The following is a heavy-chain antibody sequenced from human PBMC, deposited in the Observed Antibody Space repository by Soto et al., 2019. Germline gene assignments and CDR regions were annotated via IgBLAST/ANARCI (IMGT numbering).Heavy chain of an antibody. CDR3: AKRRGAGGHFDY. J-gene: IGHJ4*02. Sequence: EVELLESGGGLVQPEGSLRLSCAASGFTFSTYAMGWVRQAPGKGLEWVSVVSSGGGTHYADSVKGRFTVSRDNSKYTLSLQMNSLRADDTAVYYCAKRRGAGGHFDYWGQGALVTVSS. D-gene: IGHD2-15*01. CDR2: VSSGGGT. V-gene: IGHV3-23*01. CDR1: GFTFSTYA.